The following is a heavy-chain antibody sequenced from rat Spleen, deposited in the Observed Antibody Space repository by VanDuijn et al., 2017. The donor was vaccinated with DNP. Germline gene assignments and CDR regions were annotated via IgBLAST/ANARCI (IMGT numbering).Heavy chain of an antibody. J-gene: IGHJ2*01. D-gene: IGHD1-12*02. CDR1: GFTLNNFW. CDR3: VAPAYNYGSYPGY. CDR2: ITSSGDSI. V-gene: IGHV5-31*01. Sequence: EVQLVESGGDLVQPGRSLKLSCVASGFTLNNFWMTWIRQVPGKGLEWVASITSSGDSIFYADFVKGRFTISRDNAKNTQYLHMHSLKSEDTATYYCVAPAYNYGSYPGYWCQGVMVTVSS.